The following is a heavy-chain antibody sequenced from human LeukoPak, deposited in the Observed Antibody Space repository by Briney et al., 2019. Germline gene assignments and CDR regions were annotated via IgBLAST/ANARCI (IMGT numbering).Heavy chain of an antibody. V-gene: IGHV4-59*01. Sequence: SETLSLTCTVSGGSISSYYWNWIRQPPGKGLEWIGYIFYSGSTNYNPSLKSRVTISVDTSKNQFSLKLNSVTAADTAVYYCTRVVCSSTSCEKRGAFDLWGQGTVVTVSS. J-gene: IGHJ3*01. CDR1: GGSISSYY. D-gene: IGHD2-2*01. CDR2: IFYSGST. CDR3: TRVVCSSTSCEKRGAFDL.